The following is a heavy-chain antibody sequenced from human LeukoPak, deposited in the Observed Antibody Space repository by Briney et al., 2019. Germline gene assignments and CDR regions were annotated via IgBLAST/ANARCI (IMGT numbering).Heavy chain of an antibody. CDR3: ARDPNGDYIGAFDN. CDR2: ITASDYTT. J-gene: IGHJ3*02. D-gene: IGHD4-17*01. V-gene: IGHV3-23*01. Sequence: QTGGSLRLSCAASGFIFREYAMTWVRQAPGKGLEWVSSITASDYTTYADSVKGRFTISRDNPKNTLYLQMDSLRGDDTALYHCARDPNGDYIGAFDNWGQGTMVTVSS. CDR1: GFIFREYA.